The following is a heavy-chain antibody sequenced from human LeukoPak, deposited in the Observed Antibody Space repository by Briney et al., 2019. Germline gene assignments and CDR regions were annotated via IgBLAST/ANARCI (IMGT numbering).Heavy chain of an antibody. CDR2: ISWNTGNI. D-gene: IGHD3-16*01. J-gene: IGHJ3*02. Sequence: GGSLRLSRAAAGFTFDNYAMHWVRQAPGKGLEWVSRISWNTGNIDYADSVKGRFTISRDNAKNSLYLQMNSLRAEDTALYYCAKGTTFDAFDMWGQGTMVTVSS. CDR1: GFTFDNYA. CDR3: AKGTTFDAFDM. V-gene: IGHV3-9*01.